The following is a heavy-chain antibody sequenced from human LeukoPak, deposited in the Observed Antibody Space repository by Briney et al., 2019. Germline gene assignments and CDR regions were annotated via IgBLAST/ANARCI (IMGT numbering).Heavy chain of an antibody. Sequence: GGALKLFWGGSGFNFRSYSIGWVRPAPGEGLGWVSVISGSGGSTYHADSVKGRFTISRDNSKNTLYLQMNSLRAEDTAVYYCAKDYGDYYFDYWGQGTLVTVSS. CDR1: GFNFRSYS. CDR2: ISGSGGST. V-gene: IGHV3-23*01. J-gene: IGHJ4*02. D-gene: IGHD4-17*01. CDR3: AKDYGDYYFDY.